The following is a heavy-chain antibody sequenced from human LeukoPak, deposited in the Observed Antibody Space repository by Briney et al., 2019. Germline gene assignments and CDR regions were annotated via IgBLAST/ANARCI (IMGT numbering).Heavy chain of an antibody. D-gene: IGHD4/OR15-4a*01. J-gene: IGHJ5*02. CDR1: GGSISSGSYY. CDR3: AREDSYGAGEFDP. Sequence: SETLSLTCTVSGGSISSGSYYWSWIRQPAGKGLEWIGRIYTSGSTNYNPSLKSRVTISVDTSKNQFSLKLSSVTAADTAVYYCAREDSYGAGEFDPWGQGTLVTVSS. V-gene: IGHV4-61*02. CDR2: IYTSGST.